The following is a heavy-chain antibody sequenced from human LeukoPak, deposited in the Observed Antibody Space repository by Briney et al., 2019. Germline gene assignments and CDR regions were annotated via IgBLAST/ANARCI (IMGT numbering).Heavy chain of an antibody. CDR2: IIPIFGTA. V-gene: IGHV1-69*13. J-gene: IGHJ4*02. CDR1: GGTFSSYA. Sequence: SVKVSCKASGGTFSSYAISWVRQAPGQGLEWMGGIIPIFGTANYAQKFQGRVTTTADESTSTAYMELSSLRSEDTAVYYCARGSSGWAQLGYWGQGTLVTVSS. D-gene: IGHD6-19*01. CDR3: ARGSSGWAQLGY.